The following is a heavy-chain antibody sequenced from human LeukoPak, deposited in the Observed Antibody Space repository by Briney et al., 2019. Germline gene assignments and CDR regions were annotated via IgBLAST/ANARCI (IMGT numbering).Heavy chain of an antibody. Sequence: PSETLSLTCAVYGGSFSGYYWSWIRQPPGKGLEWIGEIKHSGSTNYNPSLKSRVTISVDTSKNQFSLKLSSVTAADTAVYYCARAESYDSSGYSNWGQGTLVTVSS. V-gene: IGHV4-34*01. CDR3: ARAESYDSSGYSN. J-gene: IGHJ4*02. D-gene: IGHD3-22*01. CDR2: IKHSGST. CDR1: GGSFSGYY.